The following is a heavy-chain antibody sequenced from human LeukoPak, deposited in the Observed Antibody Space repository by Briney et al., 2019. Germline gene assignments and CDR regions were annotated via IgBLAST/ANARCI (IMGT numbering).Heavy chain of an antibody. Sequence: QPGGSLRLSCAASGFTLSNYWMHWVRQTPGKGLVWVSRINSDGSSTSYADSVKGRFTISRDNGKNTLYLQMNSLRAWDTAVYYCARILDYYDSSGYYWYFDYWGQGTLVTVSS. CDR3: ARILDYYDSSGYYWYFDY. CDR2: INSDGSST. J-gene: IGHJ4*02. D-gene: IGHD3-22*01. V-gene: IGHV3-74*01. CDR1: GFTLSNYW.